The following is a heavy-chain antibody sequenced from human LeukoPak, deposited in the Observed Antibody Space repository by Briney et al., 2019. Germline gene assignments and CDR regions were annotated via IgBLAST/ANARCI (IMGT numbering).Heavy chain of an antibody. Sequence: SQTLSLTCTVSGGSISSGSYYWSWIRQPAGKGLEWIGRIYTSGSTNYNPSLKSRATISVDTSKNQFSLKLSSVTAADTAVYYCARDYGGLFDYWGQGTLVTVSS. D-gene: IGHD4-23*01. CDR1: GGSISSGSYY. V-gene: IGHV4-61*02. CDR3: ARDYGGLFDY. CDR2: IYTSGST. J-gene: IGHJ4*02.